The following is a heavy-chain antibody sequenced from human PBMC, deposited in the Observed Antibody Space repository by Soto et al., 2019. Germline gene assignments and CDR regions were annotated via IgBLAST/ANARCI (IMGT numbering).Heavy chain of an antibody. CDR1: GFTFSSYA. D-gene: IGHD1-26*01. V-gene: IGHV3-21*01. CDR3: ARDSGSYYENWFDP. Sequence: GGSLRLSCAASGFTFSSYAMSWVRQAPGKGLEWVSSISSSSGYIYYADSVKGRFTISRDNAKNSLYLQMNSLRAEDTAVYYCARDSGSYYENWFDPWGQGTLVTVSS. J-gene: IGHJ5*02. CDR2: ISSSSGYI.